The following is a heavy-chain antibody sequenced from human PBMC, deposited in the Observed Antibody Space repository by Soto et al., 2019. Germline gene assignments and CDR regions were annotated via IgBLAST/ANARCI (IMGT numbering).Heavy chain of an antibody. V-gene: IGHV4-30-4*01. J-gene: IGHJ3*02. CDR2: VYHTVST. Sequence: QVQLQESGPGLVKPSQTLSLSCTVSGDSMSRGDYYWSWIRLPPGKGLEWIGFVYHTVSTYYSPSLKGRFDISVDTSKNQFSLKLNSVTAADTPVYYCARDPLYDYGELSHVVDMWGQGTMVTASS. CDR3: ARDPLYDYGELSHVVDM. D-gene: IGHD3-10*01. CDR1: GDSMSRGDYY.